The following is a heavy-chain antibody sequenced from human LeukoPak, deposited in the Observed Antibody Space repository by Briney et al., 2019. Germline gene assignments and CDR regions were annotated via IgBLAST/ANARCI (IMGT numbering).Heavy chain of an antibody. J-gene: IGHJ4*02. CDR3: ARGNKERGFDY. V-gene: IGHV3-74*01. Sequence: PGGSLRLSCEASGFTFRSYWMHWVRQAPGKGLVWVSRVNTDGSATTYADSVKGRFTISRDNAKNTLYLQMSSLRAEDTAVYYCARGNKERGFDYWGQGTLVTVSS. CDR2: VNTDGSAT. CDR1: GFTFRSYW. D-gene: IGHD3-16*01.